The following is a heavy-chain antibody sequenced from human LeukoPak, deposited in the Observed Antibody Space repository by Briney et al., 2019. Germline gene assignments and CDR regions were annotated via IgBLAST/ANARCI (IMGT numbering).Heavy chain of an antibody. D-gene: IGHD3-10*01. CDR1: GFTVNDNY. CDR3: ASTSIIRGFDHDQYY. V-gene: IGHV3-53*01. CDR2: IHSHGAT. Sequence: GGSLRLSCAASGFTVNDNYMIWARQAPGKGLEWVSIIHSHGATNYADSVKGRFTISRDNSKNTLYLQMNSLRAEDTAVYHCASTSIIRGFDHDQYYWGQGTLGTVSS. J-gene: IGHJ4*02.